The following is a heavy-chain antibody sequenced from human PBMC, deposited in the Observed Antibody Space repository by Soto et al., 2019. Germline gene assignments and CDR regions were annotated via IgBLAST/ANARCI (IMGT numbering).Heavy chain of an antibody. CDR1: SGSMNTGGYY. D-gene: IGHD6-6*01. V-gene: IGHV4-31*03. J-gene: IGHJ6*02. CDR3: ARRGGSSSRYYYYALDV. Sequence: SETLSLTCSVSSGSMNTGGYYWSWIRQRPGKGLEWIGYIYSNGDTYYNPSLKSRLTISIDTSKSQFSLNLTSVTAADTAVYYCARRGGSSSRYYYYALDVWGLGTTVTVSS. CDR2: IYSNGDT.